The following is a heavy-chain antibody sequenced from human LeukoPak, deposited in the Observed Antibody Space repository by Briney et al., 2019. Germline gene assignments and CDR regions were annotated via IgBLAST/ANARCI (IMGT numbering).Heavy chain of an antibody. V-gene: IGHV3-74*01. CDR2: INSDGSST. D-gene: IGHD5-12*01. CDR3: ARVGQAGYVGYPLDY. CDR1: GFTFSSYW. Sequence: GGSLRLSCAASGFTFSSYWMHWVRQAPGKGLMWVSRINSDGSSTCYADSVKGRFTISRDNAKNTLYLQMNSLRAEDTAVFYCARVGQAGYVGYPLDYRGQGTLVTVSS. J-gene: IGHJ4*02.